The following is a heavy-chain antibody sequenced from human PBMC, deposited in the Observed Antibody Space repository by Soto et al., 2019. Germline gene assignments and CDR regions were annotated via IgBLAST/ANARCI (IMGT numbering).Heavy chain of an antibody. V-gene: IGHV3-23*01. D-gene: IGHD6-19*01. J-gene: IGHJ4*02. Sequence: PGGSLRLSCAASGFTFSSYAMSWVRQAPGKGLKWVSGISGSGAGTYYADSVTGRFTISRDNAKNTLYLQMNSLRAEDTAVYYCASALEAGMWGQGTLVTVSS. CDR1: GFTFSSYA. CDR2: ISGSGAGT. CDR3: ASALEAGM.